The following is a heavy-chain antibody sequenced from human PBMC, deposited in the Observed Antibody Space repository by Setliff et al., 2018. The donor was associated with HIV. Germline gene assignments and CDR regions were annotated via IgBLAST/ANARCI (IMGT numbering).Heavy chain of an antibody. J-gene: IGHJ5*02. CDR1: GFSISSGFF. CDR2: INQSGGT. Sequence: SETLSLTCAVSGFSISSGFFWGWVRQPPGKGLEWIGEINQSGGTDYNPSLRSRVYMSLDTSKNQFSLKLLSVTAADSAVYYCARGLGITMVRGIRTFDPWGQGTQVTVSS. V-gene: IGHV4-38-2*01. D-gene: IGHD3-10*01. CDR3: ARGLGITMVRGIRTFDP.